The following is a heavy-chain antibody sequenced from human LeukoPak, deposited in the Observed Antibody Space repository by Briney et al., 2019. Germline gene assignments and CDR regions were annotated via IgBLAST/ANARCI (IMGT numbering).Heavy chain of an antibody. D-gene: IGHD6-19*01. CDR1: GFTFSSYW. CDR3: ARYSSGWYGDNWFAP. J-gene: IGHJ5*02. V-gene: IGHV3-7*01. Sequence: GGSLGLSCAASGFTFSSYWMSWVRQAPGKGLEWVANIKQDGSEKYYVDSVKGRFTISRDNAKNSLYLQMNSLRAEDTAVYCARYSSGWYGDNWFAPWGQGTLVTVS. CDR2: IKQDGSEK.